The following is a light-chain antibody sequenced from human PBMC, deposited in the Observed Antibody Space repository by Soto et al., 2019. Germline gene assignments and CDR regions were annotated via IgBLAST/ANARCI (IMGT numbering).Light chain of an antibody. J-gene: IGKJ3*01. CDR2: GAS. CDR3: QQYNNWPLT. V-gene: IGKV3-15*01. Sequence: EIVMTQSPATLSVSPGERATLSCRASQSVSSNLAWYQQKPGQAPRLLIYGASTRATGVPARFSGSGSVTEFTLTISSLQSEDFAVYYCQQYNNWPLTFGPGTKVDIK. CDR1: QSVSSN.